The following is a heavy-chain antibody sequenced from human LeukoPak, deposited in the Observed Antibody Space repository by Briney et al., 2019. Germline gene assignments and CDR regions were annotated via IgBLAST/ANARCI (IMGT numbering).Heavy chain of an antibody. V-gene: IGHV3-9*01. CDR2: ISWNSGSI. D-gene: IGHD1-7*01. Sequence: GRSLRLSCAASGFTFDDYAMHWVRQAPGKGLEWFSGISWNSGSIGYADSVKGRFTISRDNAKNSLYLQMNSLRAEDTALYYCAKAGTSLNYYYYMDVWGKGTTVTVSS. J-gene: IGHJ6*03. CDR1: GFTFDDYA. CDR3: AKAGTSLNYYYYMDV.